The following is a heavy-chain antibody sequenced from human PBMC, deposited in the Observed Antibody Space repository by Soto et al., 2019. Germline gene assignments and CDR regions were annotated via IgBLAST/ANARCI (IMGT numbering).Heavy chain of an antibody. Sequence: ASVNVSCKAFGHIFTSFYMHWVRQAPGQGLEWMGWINPNSGGTNYAQKFQGWVTMTRDTSISTAYMELSRLRSDETAVYYCARAVMKLLQLYYSMDVWGKGPRVT. CDR2: INPNSGGT. V-gene: IGHV1-2*04. D-gene: IGHD2-15*01. J-gene: IGHJ6*04. CDR1: GHIFTSFY. CDR3: ARAVMKLLQLYYSMDV.